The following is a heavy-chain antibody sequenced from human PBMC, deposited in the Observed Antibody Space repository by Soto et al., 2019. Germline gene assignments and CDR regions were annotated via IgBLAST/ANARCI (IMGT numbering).Heavy chain of an antibody. CDR2: ISGSGDST. CDR3: AKGFGASHSPFDS. Sequence: WGSLRLSCAASEFTFISYAINWCRHSPFKGPEWVSGISGSGDSTYHANSVKGRFTISRDNSKNTLYLQVNSLRVEDTAVYYCAKGFGASHSPFDSWGQGTLVTVSS. CDR1: EFTFISYA. J-gene: IGHJ4*02. V-gene: IGHV3-23*01. D-gene: IGHD3-16*01.